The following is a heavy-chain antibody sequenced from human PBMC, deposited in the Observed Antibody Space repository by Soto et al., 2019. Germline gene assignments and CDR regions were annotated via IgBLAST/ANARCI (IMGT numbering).Heavy chain of an antibody. J-gene: IGHJ3*02. D-gene: IGHD3-9*01. CDR2: IYYSGST. CDR3: ARQSLYYDILTGYYPDAFDI. V-gene: IGHV4-59*08. CDR1: GGSISSYY. Sequence: PSETLSLTCTVSGGSISSYYWSWIRQPPGKGLEWIGYIYYSGSTNYNPSLKSRVTISVDTSKNQFSLKLSSVTAADTAVYYCARQSLYYDILTGYYPDAFDIWGQGTMVTVSS.